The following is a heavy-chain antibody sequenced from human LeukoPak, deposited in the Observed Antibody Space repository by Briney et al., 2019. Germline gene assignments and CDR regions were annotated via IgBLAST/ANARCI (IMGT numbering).Heavy chain of an antibody. CDR1: GGSFSGYY. V-gene: IGHV4-34*01. J-gene: IGHJ4*02. CDR2: INHSGST. CDR3: ARFQDIVVVPAAVQAAAFDY. Sequence: PSETLSLTYAVYGGSFSGYYWSWIRQPPGKGLEWIGEINHSGSTNYNPSLKSRVTISVDTSKNQFSLKLSSVTAADTAVYYCARFQDIVVVPAAVQAAAFDYWGQGTLVTVSS. D-gene: IGHD2-2*02.